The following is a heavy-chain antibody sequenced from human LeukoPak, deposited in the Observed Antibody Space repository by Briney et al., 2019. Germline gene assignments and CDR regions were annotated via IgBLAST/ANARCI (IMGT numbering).Heavy chain of an antibody. D-gene: IGHD1-26*01. CDR3: ARGRFIAGTTAYYFDY. CDR1: GFTFSSHW. V-gene: IGHV3-7*03. CDR2: INQGESEK. J-gene: IGHJ4*02. Sequence: GGSLRLSCVDSGFTFSSHWMSWVRQAPGKGLEWVANINQGESEKYYVDSVKGRFTISRDNAKKSLFLQMNSLRAEDTAVYYCARGRFIAGTTAYYFDYWGQGTLVTVSS.